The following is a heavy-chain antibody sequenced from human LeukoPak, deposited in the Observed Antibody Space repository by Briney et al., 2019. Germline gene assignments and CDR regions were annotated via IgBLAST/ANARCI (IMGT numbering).Heavy chain of an antibody. Sequence: RGSLRLSCAASGFTFSSYAMSWVRQAPGKGLEWVSGTGGDGGRTFYADFVKGRFTISRDNSRNTLYLEVDSLRAEDTAVYYCAKYRPRTYYRGPGMDVWGQGTTVTVSS. CDR3: AKYRPRTYYRGPGMDV. J-gene: IGHJ6*02. V-gene: IGHV3-23*01. D-gene: IGHD3-10*01. CDR1: GFTFSSYA. CDR2: TGGDGGRT.